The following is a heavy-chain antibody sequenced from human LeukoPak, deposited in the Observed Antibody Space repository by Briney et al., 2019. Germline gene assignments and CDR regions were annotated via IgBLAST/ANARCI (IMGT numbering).Heavy chain of an antibody. CDR3: ARERYYGSGSSPLGY. D-gene: IGHD3-10*01. CDR1: GFTFSSYE. Sequence: PGGSLRLSCAASGFTFSSYEMNWVRQAPGKGLEWVSYISSSGSTIYYADSVKGRFTIPRDNAKNSLYLQMNSLRAEDTAVYYCARERYYGSGSSPLGYWGQGTLVTVSS. CDR2: ISSSGSTI. V-gene: IGHV3-48*03. J-gene: IGHJ4*02.